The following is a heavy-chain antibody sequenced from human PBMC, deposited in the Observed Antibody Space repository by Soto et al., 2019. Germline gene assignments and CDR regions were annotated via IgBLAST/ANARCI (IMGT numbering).Heavy chain of an antibody. J-gene: IGHJ4*02. CDR3: ARVKSRVVGDFDY. CDR2: INPRGGST. Sequence: SVKVSCKASVYTFTSYYMNWVRQAPGQGLEWMGIINPRGGSTSYAQKFQGRVTMTRETSTSTVYMELSSLRSEDTAVYYCARVKSRVVGDFDYWGQGTMVTASS. D-gene: IGHD1-26*01. V-gene: IGHV1-46*01. CDR1: VYTFTSYY.